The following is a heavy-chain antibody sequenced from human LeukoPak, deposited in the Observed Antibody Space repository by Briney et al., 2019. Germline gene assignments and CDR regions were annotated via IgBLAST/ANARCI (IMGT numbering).Heavy chain of an antibody. CDR2: IYHSGAT. CDR3: AKGRGSGYYYYYYGMDV. D-gene: IGHD3-10*01. V-gene: IGHV4-38-2*02. J-gene: IGHJ6*02. Sequence: SETLSLTCTVSGHSIINSYYWGWIRQPPGKGLEWIGSIYHSGATYYNPSLKSRVTISIDTSKNQFSLKLKSVTAADTAVYYCAKGRGSGYYYYYYGMDVWGQGTTVTVSS. CDR1: GHSIINSYY.